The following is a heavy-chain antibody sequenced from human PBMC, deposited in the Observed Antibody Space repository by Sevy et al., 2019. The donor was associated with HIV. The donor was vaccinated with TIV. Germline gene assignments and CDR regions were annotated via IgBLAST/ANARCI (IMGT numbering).Heavy chain of an antibody. CDR2: IWFDGSNT. D-gene: IGHD4-17*01. CDR1: GFTFSSYG. CDR3: ARDLEFYDYGDYGPAFMPDY. J-gene: IGHJ4*02. Sequence: GGSLRLSCAASGFTFSSYGMHRVRQAPSKGLEWVAVIWFDGSNTYYADSVKGRFTISRDIAKNTLHLQMNSLRAEDTAVYYCARDLEFYDYGDYGPAFMPDYWGQGTLVTVSS. V-gene: IGHV3-33*01.